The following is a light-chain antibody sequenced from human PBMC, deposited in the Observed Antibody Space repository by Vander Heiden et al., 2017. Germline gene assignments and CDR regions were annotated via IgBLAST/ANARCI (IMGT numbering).Light chain of an antibody. Sequence: DIVMTQSPDSLAVSLGERATIDCKSSRSILYNSNNKNYLAWYRQKPGQPPKLLIYWASTRESGVPDRFSGSGSGTDFTLTISSLQAEDVAVYYCQQYYSSPQTFGQGTKLEIK. V-gene: IGKV4-1*01. J-gene: IGKJ2*01. CDR3: QQYYSSPQT. CDR1: RSILYNSNNKNY. CDR2: WAS.